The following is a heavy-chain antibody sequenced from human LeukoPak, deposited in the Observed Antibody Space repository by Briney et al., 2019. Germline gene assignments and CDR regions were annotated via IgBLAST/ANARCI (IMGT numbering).Heavy chain of an antibody. CDR1: GFTFSTYW. Sequence: GGSLRLSCAVSGFTFSTYWMHWVRQAPGKGLMWVARIDDGGRTTTYADSVKARFTTSRDNAKNTVYLQMNSLREEDTAVYYCVRDFRSADYWGQGTLVTVSS. CDR3: VRDFRSADY. V-gene: IGHV3-74*01. CDR2: IDDGGRTT. J-gene: IGHJ4*02.